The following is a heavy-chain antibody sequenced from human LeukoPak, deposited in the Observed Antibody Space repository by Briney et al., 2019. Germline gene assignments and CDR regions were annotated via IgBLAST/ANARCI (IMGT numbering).Heavy chain of an antibody. CDR2: ISGSGGST. V-gene: IGHV3-23*01. CDR1: GFTFSSYA. CDR3: AKEVRPYYDSSGYFDY. D-gene: IGHD3-22*01. J-gene: IGHJ4*02. Sequence: GGSLRLSCAASGFTFSSYAMSWVRQAPGKGLEWVSAISGSGGSTYHADSVKGRFTISRDNSKNTLYLQMNSLRAEDTAVYYCAKEVRPYYDSSGYFDYWGQGTLVTVSS.